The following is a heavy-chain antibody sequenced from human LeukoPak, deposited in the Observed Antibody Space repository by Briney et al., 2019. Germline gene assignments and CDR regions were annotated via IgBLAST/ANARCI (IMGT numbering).Heavy chain of an antibody. CDR3: ARHRGSSSWYRKSAFDI. CDR2: GDYSGGT. Sequence: SETLSLTCTVSGDSFSSVTDYWAWIRQPPGKGLEWIASGDYSGGTYYNPTLESRVTISVDTSKNQFSLKLSSVTAADTAVYYCARHRGSSSWYRKSAFDIWGQGTMVTVSS. J-gene: IGHJ3*02. V-gene: IGHV4-39*01. CDR1: GDSFSSVTDY. D-gene: IGHD6-13*01.